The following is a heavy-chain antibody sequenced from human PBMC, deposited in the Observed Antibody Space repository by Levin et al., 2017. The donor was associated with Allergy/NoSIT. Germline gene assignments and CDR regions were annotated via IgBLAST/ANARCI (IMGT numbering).Heavy chain of an antibody. Sequence: GASVKVSCAVSGFTLSRNSMNWVRQAPGKGLECVSYISASRAIYYADSVKGRFTISRDDAKNSLYLQMNSLRAEDTAVYFCARAERGYSGHLDPWGQGTLVTVSS. CDR3: ARAERGYSGHLDP. CDR1: GFTLSRNS. V-gene: IGHV3-48*01. CDR2: ISASRAI. D-gene: IGHD5-12*01. J-gene: IGHJ5*02.